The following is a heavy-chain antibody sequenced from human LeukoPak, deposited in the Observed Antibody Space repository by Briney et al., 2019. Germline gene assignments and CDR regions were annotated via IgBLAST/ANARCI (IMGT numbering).Heavy chain of an antibody. CDR2: ISGSSTYI. Sequence: GGSLRLSCAASGFTLSSYTMAWVRQAPGKGLEWVSSISGSSTYIYSADSVKGRFTISRDNAMNSLYLQMSSLTVDDTAVYYCAREVERLGSWGQGTLVTVSS. CDR1: GFTLSSYT. CDR3: AREVERLGS. J-gene: IGHJ5*01. V-gene: IGHV3-21*01. D-gene: IGHD1-1*01.